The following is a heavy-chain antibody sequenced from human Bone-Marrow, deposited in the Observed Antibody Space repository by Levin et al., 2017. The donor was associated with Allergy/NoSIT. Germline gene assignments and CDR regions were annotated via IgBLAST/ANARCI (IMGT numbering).Heavy chain of an antibody. J-gene: IGHJ3*02. D-gene: IGHD1-14*01. Sequence: PGGSLRLSCAASGFTVSSNYMNWVRQAPGKGLEWVSVIYSGGSAYYADFVKGRFTISRDKSKNTLYLQMNSLSVDDTAVYYCASLAVFDSFDIWGQGTMVTVPS. CDR1: GFTVSSNY. V-gene: IGHV3-66*01. CDR3: ASLAVFDSFDI. CDR2: IYSGGSA.